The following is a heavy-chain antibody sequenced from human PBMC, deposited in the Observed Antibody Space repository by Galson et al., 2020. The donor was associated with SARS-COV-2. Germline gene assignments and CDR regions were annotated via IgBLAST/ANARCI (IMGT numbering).Heavy chain of an antibody. CDR2: ISAYNRNT. Sequence: ASVKVSRQASRYTLPSYRISWLRQAPGQGPECMGRISAYNRNTNYAQKLQGRVTMTTDTSTSTAYMELRSLRSDDTAVYYCARERWDIVVVPAAMGYYYMDVWGKGTTVTVSS. CDR1: RYTLPSYR. CDR3: ARERWDIVVVPAAMGYYYMDV. J-gene: IGHJ6*03. D-gene: IGHD2-2*01. V-gene: IGHV1-18*01.